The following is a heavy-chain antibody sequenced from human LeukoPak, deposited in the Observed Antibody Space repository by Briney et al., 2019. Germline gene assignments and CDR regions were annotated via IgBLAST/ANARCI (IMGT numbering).Heavy chain of an antibody. V-gene: IGHV3-9*01. CDR2: ISWNSGSI. J-gene: IGHJ6*02. CDR3: AKNYYGLGSYYNLYGMDV. CDR1: GFTFDDYA. D-gene: IGHD3-10*01. Sequence: PGRSLRLSCAASGFTFDDYAMHWVRQAPGKGLEWVSGISWNSGSIGYADSVKGRFTISRDNAKNSLYLQMNSLRAEDTALYYCAKNYYGLGSYYNLYGMDVWGQGTTVTVSS.